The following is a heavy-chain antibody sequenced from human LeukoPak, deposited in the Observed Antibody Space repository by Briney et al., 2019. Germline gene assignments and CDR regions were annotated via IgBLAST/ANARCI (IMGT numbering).Heavy chain of an antibody. J-gene: IGHJ3*01. CDR3: ARLTNYYGSGCLGDAFDV. CDR1: GVSISGHY. D-gene: IGHD3-22*01. Sequence: KTSETLSLTCIVSGVSISGHYWSWIRQPPGKGLQWIGYIYYSGSTKFNPSLKSRVTISVDTSKNHFSLNLTSVTAADTAVYYCARLTNYYGSGCLGDAFDVWGQGTMVSVSS. V-gene: IGHV4-59*08. CDR2: IYYSGST.